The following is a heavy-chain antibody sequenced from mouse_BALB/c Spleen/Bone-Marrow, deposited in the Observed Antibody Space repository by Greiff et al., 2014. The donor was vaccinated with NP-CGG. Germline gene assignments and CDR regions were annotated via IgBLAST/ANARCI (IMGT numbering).Heavy chain of an antibody. V-gene: IGHV5-6-5*01. CDR1: GFTFSSYA. D-gene: IGHD5-5*01. J-gene: IGHJ4*01. CDR2: ISSAGST. CDR3: VRWTTYPFMDY. Sequence: EVKLVESGGGLVKPGGSLKLSCAASGFTFSSYAMSWVRQTPEKRLEWVASISSAGSTYYPNSVKGRFTVSRDNARNILYLQMSSLRSEDTAMYYCVRWTTYPFMDYWGQGTSVTVSS.